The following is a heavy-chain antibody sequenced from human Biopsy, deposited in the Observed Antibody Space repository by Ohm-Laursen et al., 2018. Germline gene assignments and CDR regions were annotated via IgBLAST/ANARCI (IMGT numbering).Heavy chain of an antibody. Sequence: GASVKVSCNAPGGTFSNYGVNWVRQAPGQGLEWMGWINPHSGGTNYAHKFQGNITMTRDTSMSTAYMEMSRLRCDDTAVYYCALQSVAQMKNFDYWGQGTLVTVSS. V-gene: IGHV1-2*02. CDR1: GGTFSNYG. CDR2: INPHSGGT. D-gene: IGHD6-19*01. J-gene: IGHJ4*02. CDR3: ALQSVAQMKNFDY.